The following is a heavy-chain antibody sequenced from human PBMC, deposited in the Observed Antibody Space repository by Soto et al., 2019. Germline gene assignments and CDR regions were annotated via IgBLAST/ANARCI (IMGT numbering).Heavy chain of an antibody. J-gene: IGHJ6*04. V-gene: IGHV3-11*06. CDR3: ARDGYCSSTSCYHHYYYGMDV. Sequence: SLRLSCAASGFTFSDYYMSWIRQAPGKGLEWVSYISSSSSYTNYADSVKGRFTISRDNAKNSLYLQMNSLRAEDTAVYYCARDGYCSSTSCYHHYYYGMDVWGKGTTVTVSS. CDR2: ISSSSSYT. D-gene: IGHD2-2*03. CDR1: GFTFSDYY.